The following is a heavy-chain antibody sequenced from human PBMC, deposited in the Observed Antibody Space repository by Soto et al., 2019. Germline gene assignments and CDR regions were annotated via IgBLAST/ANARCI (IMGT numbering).Heavy chain of an antibody. V-gene: IGHV3-30*18. D-gene: IGHD3-22*01. Sequence: GGSLRLSCAASGFTFSSYGMHWVRQAPGKGLEWVAVISYDGSNKYYADSVKGRFTISRDNSKNTLYLQMNSLRAEDTAVYYCAKDEVTPYYYDSSGYLYWGQGTLVTVSS. CDR3: AKDEVTPYYYDSSGYLY. CDR1: GFTFSSYG. J-gene: IGHJ1*01. CDR2: ISYDGSNK.